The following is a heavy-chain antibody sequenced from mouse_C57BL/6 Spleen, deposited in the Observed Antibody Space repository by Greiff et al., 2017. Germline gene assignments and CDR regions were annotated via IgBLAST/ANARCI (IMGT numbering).Heavy chain of an antibody. CDR1: GFTFSSYA. V-gene: IGHV5-4*03. CDR3: ARGGLTTEAY. J-gene: IGHJ3*01. Sequence: EVKLVESGGGLVKPGGSLKLSCAASGFTFSSYAMSWVRQTPEKRLEWVATISDGGSYTYYPDNVKGRFTISRDNAKNNLYLQMSHLKSEDTAMYYCARGGLTTEAYWGQGTLVTVSA. D-gene: IGHD1-1*01. CDR2: ISDGGSYT.